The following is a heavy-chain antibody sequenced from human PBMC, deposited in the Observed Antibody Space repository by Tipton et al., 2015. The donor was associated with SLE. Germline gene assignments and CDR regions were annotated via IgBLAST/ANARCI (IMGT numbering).Heavy chain of an antibody. Sequence: VQLVQSGAEVKKPGESLKISCKVSGYKFTTYWIGWVRQMPGKGLEWMGIIYPGDSDTRYSPSFQGQVTISADKSISTAYLQWSSLRAEDTAVYYCARGAPDYYDSSEDFDYWGQGTLVTVSS. V-gene: IGHV5-51*01. J-gene: IGHJ4*02. CDR1: GYKFTTYW. D-gene: IGHD3-22*01. CDR2: IYPGDSDT. CDR3: ARGAPDYYDSSEDFDY.